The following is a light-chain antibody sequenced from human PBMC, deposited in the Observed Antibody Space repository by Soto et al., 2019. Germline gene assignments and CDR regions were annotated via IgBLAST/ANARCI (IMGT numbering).Light chain of an antibody. Sequence: IVLTHSPCTLSLSPWERATLSFRSSQSVGSSYLAWYQQKPGQAPRLLIYGASSRATGIPDRFSGSGSGTDFTLTISRLEPEDFAVYYCQQYGSSPITFGQGTRLEI. V-gene: IGKV3-20*01. CDR1: QSVGSSY. CDR3: QQYGSSPIT. J-gene: IGKJ5*01. CDR2: GAS.